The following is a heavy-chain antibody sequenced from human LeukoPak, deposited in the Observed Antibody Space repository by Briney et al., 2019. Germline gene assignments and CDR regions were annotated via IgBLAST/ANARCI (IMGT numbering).Heavy chain of an antibody. J-gene: IGHJ6*02. CDR3: AKGFGPGSSSYPLKPYYYYGMDV. CDR1: GFPFRSYG. V-gene: IGHV3-30*05. D-gene: IGHD3-10*01. Sequence: GGSLRLFCAASGFPFRSYGMLWLRQAPGEGLEWVAVISYGGSNIYHADSVKGRLTISRDNSKNTLYLQMNSLRAEDTAVYYCAKGFGPGSSSYPLKPYYYYGMDVWGQGATVTVSS. CDR2: ISYGGSNI.